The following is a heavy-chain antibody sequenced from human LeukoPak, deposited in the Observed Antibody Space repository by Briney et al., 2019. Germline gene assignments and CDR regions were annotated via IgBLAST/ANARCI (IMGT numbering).Heavy chain of an antibody. V-gene: IGHV4-4*02. Sequence: SGTLSLTCAVSGGSISSSNWWSWVRQPPGKGLEWIGEIYHSGSTNYNPSLKSRVTISVGKSKNQFSLKLSSVTAADTAVYYCARAYSSGWYKEDYFDYWGQGTLVTVSS. CDR2: IYHSGST. D-gene: IGHD6-19*01. CDR3: ARAYSSGWYKEDYFDY. J-gene: IGHJ4*02. CDR1: GGSISSSNW.